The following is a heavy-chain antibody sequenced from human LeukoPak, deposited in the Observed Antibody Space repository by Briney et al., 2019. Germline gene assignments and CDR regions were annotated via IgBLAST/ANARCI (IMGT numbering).Heavy chain of an antibody. Sequence: GGSLRLSCAASGFIFSNDAMHWVRQAPGKGLEWVAFIRLDGSDKHYEDSVKGRFTITRDNAEDTLYLQMNSLRAEDTAVYFCVRDLSGSGFAFHSWGGEALVTLPS. CDR3: VRDLSGSGFAFHS. CDR1: GFIFSNDA. J-gene: IGHJ4*02. D-gene: IGHD3-10*01. CDR2: IRLDGSDK. V-gene: IGHV3-30*02.